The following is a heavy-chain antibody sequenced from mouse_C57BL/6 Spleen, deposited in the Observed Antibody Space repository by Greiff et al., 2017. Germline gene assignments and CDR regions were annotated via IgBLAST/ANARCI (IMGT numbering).Heavy chain of an antibody. V-gene: IGHV1-54*01. CDR1: GYAFTNYL. Sequence: VQLQQSGAELVRPGTSVKVSCKASGYAFTNYLIEWVKQRPGQGLEWIGVINPGSGGTNYNEKFKGKATLTADKFSSTAYMQLSSLTSEDSAVYFCARSGYYGSSYVDYWGQGTTLTVSS. D-gene: IGHD1-1*01. CDR2: INPGSGGT. J-gene: IGHJ2*01. CDR3: ARSGYYGSSYVDY.